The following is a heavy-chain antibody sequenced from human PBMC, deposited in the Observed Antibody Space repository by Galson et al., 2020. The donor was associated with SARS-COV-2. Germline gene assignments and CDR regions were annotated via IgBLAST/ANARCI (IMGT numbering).Heavy chain of an antibody. CDR2: IYYRGST. CDR3: ARLPYYHVSSYAFDI. J-gene: IGHJ3*02. D-gene: IGHD3-22*01. CDR1: GGSICSSCYY. V-gene: IGHV4-39*01. Sequence: QTPSLTCTISGGSICSSCYYWGSLRPPPGKGLGCIGSIYYRGSTYYNPSLKSRVTISVDTSKNQFYLKLSPVTAADAAVYYCARLPYYHVSSYAFDIGGQGTLFTFSS.